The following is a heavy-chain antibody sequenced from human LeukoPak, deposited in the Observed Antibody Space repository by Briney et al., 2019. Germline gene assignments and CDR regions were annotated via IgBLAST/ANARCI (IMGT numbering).Heavy chain of an antibody. CDR1: GFTFSSYA. J-gene: IGHJ6*02. D-gene: IGHD3-10*01. Sequence: GGSLRLSCAASGFTFSSYAMSWVRQAPGKGLEWVSVISGSGGSTYYADSVKGRFTISRDNSKNTLYLQMNSLRAEDTAVYYCAKDLDYGSGRNYYYYGMDVWGQGTTVTVS. CDR3: AKDLDYGSGRNYYYYGMDV. CDR2: ISGSGGST. V-gene: IGHV3-23*01.